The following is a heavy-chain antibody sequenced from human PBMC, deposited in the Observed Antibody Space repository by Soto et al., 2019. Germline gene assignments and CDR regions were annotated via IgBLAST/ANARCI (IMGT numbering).Heavy chain of an antibody. CDR3: AREIELRYFDWLLYFDY. D-gene: IGHD3-9*01. CDR2: ISAYNGNT. V-gene: IGHV1-18*01. J-gene: IGHJ4*02. Sequence: ASVKGSCKASGYTFTSYGISWVRQAPGQGLEWMGWISAYNGNTNYAQKLQGRVTMTTDTSTSTAYMELRSLRSDDTAVYYCAREIELRYFDWLLYFDYWGQGTLVTVSS. CDR1: GYTFTSYG.